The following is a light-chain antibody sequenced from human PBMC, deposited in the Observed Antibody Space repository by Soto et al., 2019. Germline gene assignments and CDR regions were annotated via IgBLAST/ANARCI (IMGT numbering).Light chain of an antibody. J-gene: IGKJ4*01. V-gene: IGKV4-1*01. Sequence: DIVMTQSPDSLAVSLGERATINCKSSQNVVYSSNNKNYLAWYQQKSGQPPKLLIHWASTRESGVPDRFSGSGSGTDFTLTITSLQAEDVAVYYCQQYFTVPLTFGGGTKVDIK. CDR3: QQYFTVPLT. CDR2: WAS. CDR1: QNVVYSSNNKNY.